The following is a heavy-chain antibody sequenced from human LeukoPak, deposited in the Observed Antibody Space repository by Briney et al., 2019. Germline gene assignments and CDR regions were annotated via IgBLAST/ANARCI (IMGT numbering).Heavy chain of an antibody. Sequence: PGGSLRLSCAASGFTFSSYWMSWVRQAPGKGWGGVANIKQDGSEKYYVDSVKGRFTISRDNAKNSLYLQMNSLRAEDTAVYYCARVSTIFNPLDYWGQGTLVTVSS. CDR3: ARVSTIFNPLDY. D-gene: IGHD3-3*01. CDR2: IKQDGSEK. V-gene: IGHV3-7*01. J-gene: IGHJ4*02. CDR1: GFTFSSYW.